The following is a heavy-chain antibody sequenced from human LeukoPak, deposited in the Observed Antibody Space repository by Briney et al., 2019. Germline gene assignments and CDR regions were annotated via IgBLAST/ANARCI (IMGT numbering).Heavy chain of an antibody. V-gene: IGHV3-66*01. CDR1: GFTVSSNY. CDR2: IYSGGST. Sequence: GGSLRLSCAASGFTVSSNYMSWVRQAPGKGLEWVSVIYSGGSTYYADSVKGRFTISRDNAKNSLYLQMNSLRAEDTAVYYCARGPSGDSSGYYPTYWGQGTLVTVSS. J-gene: IGHJ4*02. D-gene: IGHD3-22*01. CDR3: ARGPSGDSSGYYPTY.